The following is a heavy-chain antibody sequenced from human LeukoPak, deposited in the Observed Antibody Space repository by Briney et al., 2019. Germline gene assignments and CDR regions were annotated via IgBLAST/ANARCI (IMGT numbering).Heavy chain of an antibody. CDR1: GYTFTSYY. J-gene: IGHJ4*02. CDR2: INPSGGST. V-gene: IGHV1-46*01. Sequence: ASVKVSCKASGYTFTSYYMHWVRQAPGQGLEWMGIINPSGGSTSYAQKFQGRVTMTRDTSTSTVYMELSSLRSEDTAVYYCARFEGGDCSSTSCQDYYFDYWGQGTLVTVSS. D-gene: IGHD2-2*01. CDR3: ARFEGGDCSSTSCQDYYFDY.